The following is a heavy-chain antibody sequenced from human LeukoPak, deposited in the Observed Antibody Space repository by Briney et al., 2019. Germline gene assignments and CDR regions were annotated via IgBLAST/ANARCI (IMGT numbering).Heavy chain of an antibody. D-gene: IGHD4-17*01. CDR1: GFTFSRYA. CDR2: VSNSGGST. J-gene: IGHJ4*02. Sequence: GGSLRLSCAASGFTFSRYAMSWVRQAQGKGLEWVSTVSNSGGSTYYADSVKGRFTISRDNSKNTLFLQMNSLRAEDTAVYYCGKDRPYDYGDSTASFDSWGQGTLVTVSS. V-gene: IGHV3-23*01. CDR3: GKDRPYDYGDSTASFDS.